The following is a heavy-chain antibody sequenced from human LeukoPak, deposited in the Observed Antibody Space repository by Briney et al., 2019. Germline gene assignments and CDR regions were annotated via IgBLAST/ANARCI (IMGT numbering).Heavy chain of an antibody. CDR2: ISYDVGVK. Sequence: GGSLRLSCAASGFDFHNYVIHWVRQAPGKGLEWVAVISYDVGVKYHADSVKGRFTISRDSSSKTVCLQMNSLRTEDTAVYYCVREGYYHSGSLPTFYFDYWGQGTLVTVSS. D-gene: IGHD3-10*01. J-gene: IGHJ4*02. CDR1: GFDFHNYV. CDR3: VREGYYHSGSLPTFYFDY. V-gene: IGHV3-30-3*01.